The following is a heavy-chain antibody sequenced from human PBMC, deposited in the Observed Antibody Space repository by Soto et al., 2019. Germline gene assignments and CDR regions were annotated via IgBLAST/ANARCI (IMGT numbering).Heavy chain of an antibody. D-gene: IGHD3-22*01. V-gene: IGHV3-23*01. J-gene: IGHJ3*02. CDR3: AKDHTVVTRDAFDN. CDR1: GFTFSSYA. Sequence: EVQILESGGGLVQPGGSLRLSCAASGFTFSSYAIYWVRQAPGKGLAWVSGISDSGTGTDYADSVKGRFTISRDNSNNKVYLQMKSLRVEDTDVYYCAKDHTVVTRDAFDNWGQGTMVNVSS. CDR2: ISDSGTGT.